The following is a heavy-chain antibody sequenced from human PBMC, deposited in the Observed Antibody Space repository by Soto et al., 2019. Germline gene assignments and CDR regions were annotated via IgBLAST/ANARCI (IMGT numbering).Heavy chain of an antibody. J-gene: IGHJ4*02. D-gene: IGHD4-17*01. Sequence: QVQLVQSGAEVKKPGSSVKVSCKASGGPVSSYTLNWVRQAPGQGLEWMGRIIPLLGRATYSGKFQGRVTITANKSKSTAYMDLSSLRSEDTAVYFCEGDSGKSDYAFDFWGQGTLVTVSS. CDR3: EGDSGKSDYAFDF. V-gene: IGHV1-69*08. CDR1: GGPVSSYT. CDR2: IIPLLGRA.